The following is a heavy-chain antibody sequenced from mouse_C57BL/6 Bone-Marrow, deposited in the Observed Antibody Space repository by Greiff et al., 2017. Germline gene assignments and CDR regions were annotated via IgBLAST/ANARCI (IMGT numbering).Heavy chain of an antibody. D-gene: IGHD1-1*01. CDR1: GYTFTSYW. Sequence: VKLQQPGAELVKPGASVKLSCKASGYTFTSYWMQWVKQRPGQGLEWIGEIDPSDSYTNYNQKFKGKATLTVDTSSSTAYMQLSSLTSEDSAVYYCARDTTRDYWGQGTTLTVSS. J-gene: IGHJ2*01. CDR3: ARDTTRDY. V-gene: IGHV1-50*01. CDR2: IDPSDSYT.